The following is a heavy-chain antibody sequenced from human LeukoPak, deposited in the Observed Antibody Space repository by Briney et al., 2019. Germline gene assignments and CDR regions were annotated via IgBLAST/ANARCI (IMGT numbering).Heavy chain of an antibody. D-gene: IGHD6-13*01. CDR3: AKVPGAAAGIGFDY. J-gene: IGHJ4*02. CDR1: GFTFSSYA. CDR2: ISGSGGST. V-gene: IGHV3-23*01. Sequence: PGGSLRLSCAASGFTFSSYAMSWVRQAPGKGLEWVPAISGSGGSTYYADSVKGRFTISRDNSKNTLYLQMSSLRAEDTAVYYCAKVPGAAAGIGFDYWGQGTLVTVSS.